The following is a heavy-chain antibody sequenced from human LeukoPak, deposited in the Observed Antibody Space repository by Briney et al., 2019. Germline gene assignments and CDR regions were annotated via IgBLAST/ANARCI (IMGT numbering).Heavy chain of an antibody. CDR1: GYTFTSYG. D-gene: IGHD1-26*01. CDR2: ISAYNGNT. V-gene: IGHV1-18*01. J-gene: IGHJ5*02. Sequence: ASVKVSCKASGYTFTSYGISWVRQAPGQGLEWMGWISAYNGNTNYAQKLQGRVTMTTDTSTSTDYMELRSLRSDDTAVYYCARVRLGRYWFDPWGQGTLVTVSS. CDR3: ARVRLGRYWFDP.